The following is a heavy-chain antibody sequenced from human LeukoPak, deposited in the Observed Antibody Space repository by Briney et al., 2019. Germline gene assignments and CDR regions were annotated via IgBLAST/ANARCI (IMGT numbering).Heavy chain of an antibody. D-gene: IGHD3-22*01. J-gene: IGHJ3*02. CDR1: GFSLSSYD. CDR3: ARDLCASDGDGIYYHGLVDGFEI. Sequence: PGGSLRLSCEASGFSLSSYDMHWVRQTPGKGLEWVAFLRSDGNTDNHADSVKGRFTLSRDSARNTMYLQVNSLRPEDTAVYYWARDLCASDGDGIYYHGLVDGFEIWGQGTMVTVSS. CDR2: LRSDGNTD. V-gene: IGHV3-30*02.